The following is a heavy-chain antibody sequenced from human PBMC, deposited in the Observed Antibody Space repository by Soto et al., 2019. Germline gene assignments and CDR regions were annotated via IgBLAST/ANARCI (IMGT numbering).Heavy chain of an antibody. CDR3: VRGGHGSGSYLGSS. CDR2: IRQDGRAQ. D-gene: IGHD3-10*01. Sequence: EEQLVESGGGLAQPGGSLRLSCVASGFTFTTYWMSWVRQAPGKGLEWVANIRQDGRAQYYVDSVKGRFTISRDNAKNSVYLQMDRLRVEDTALYYCVRGGHGSGSYLGSSWGQGILVTVSS. CDR1: GFTFTTYW. J-gene: IGHJ5*02. V-gene: IGHV3-7*03.